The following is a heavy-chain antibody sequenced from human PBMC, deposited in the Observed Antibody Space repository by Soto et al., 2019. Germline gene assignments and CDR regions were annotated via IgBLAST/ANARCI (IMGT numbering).Heavy chain of an antibody. Sequence: AXVKVSCKASGYTFTTFAISWVRQAPGQGLEWMGWISGYNGNTNYAQRLQGRVTMTTDTYTSTAYMELRSLTSDDTAVYYCARDGNNGGYYDYWGQGTLVTXSS. CDR2: ISGYNGNT. CDR1: GYTFTTFA. J-gene: IGHJ4*02. CDR3: ARDGNNGGYYDY. D-gene: IGHD2-8*01. V-gene: IGHV1-18*01.